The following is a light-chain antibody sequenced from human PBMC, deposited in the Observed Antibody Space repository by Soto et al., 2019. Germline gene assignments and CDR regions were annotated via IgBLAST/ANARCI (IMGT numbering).Light chain of an antibody. Sequence: QSALTQPRSVSGSPGQSVTISCTGTSSDVGGYNYVSWYQQHPGKAPELMIYDVTKRPSGVPDRFSGSKSGNTASLTISGLQADDEADYYCCSYAGSSYVVFGGGTKLTVL. CDR1: SSDVGGYNY. CDR2: DVT. V-gene: IGLV2-11*01. CDR3: CSYAGSSYVV. J-gene: IGLJ2*01.